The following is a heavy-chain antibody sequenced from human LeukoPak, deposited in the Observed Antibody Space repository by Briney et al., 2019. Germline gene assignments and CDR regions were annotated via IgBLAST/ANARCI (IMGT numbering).Heavy chain of an antibody. Sequence: GGSLRLSCAASGFTFSSYAMSWVRQAPGKGLEWVSAISGSGGSTYYADSVKGRFTISRDNSKNTLYLQMNSLRAEDTAVYYCASGITMVRGVIISDYYYYGMDVWGQGTTVTVSS. V-gene: IGHV3-23*01. CDR3: ASGITMVRGVIISDYYYYGMDV. CDR1: GFTFSSYA. J-gene: IGHJ6*02. CDR2: ISGSGGST. D-gene: IGHD3-10*01.